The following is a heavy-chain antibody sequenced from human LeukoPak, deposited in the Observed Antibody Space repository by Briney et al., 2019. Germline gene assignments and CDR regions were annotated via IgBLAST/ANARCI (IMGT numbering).Heavy chain of an antibody. CDR2: IRSKAYGGTT. J-gene: IGHJ4*02. V-gene: IGHV3-49*03. D-gene: IGHD3-16*01. CDR3: TRDGMRVGSIDY. Sequence: GGSLRLSCTASGFTFGDYAMSWFRQAPGKGLEWVGFIRSKAYGGTTEYAASVKGRFTISREDSKSIAYLQMNSLKTEDTAVYYCTRDGMRVGSIDYWGQGTLVTVSS. CDR1: GFTFGDYA.